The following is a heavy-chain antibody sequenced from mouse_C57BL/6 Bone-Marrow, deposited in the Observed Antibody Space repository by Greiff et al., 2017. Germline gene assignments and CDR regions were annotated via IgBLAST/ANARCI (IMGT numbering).Heavy chain of an antibody. CDR3: AREGITTVVAPLDFDV. CDR1: GYTFTSYW. CDR2: IDPSDSET. D-gene: IGHD1-1*01. V-gene: IGHV1-52*01. Sequence: QVQLQQPGAELVRPGSSVKLSCKASGYTFTSYWMHWVKQRPIQGLEWIGNIDPSDSETHYNQKFKDKATLTVDKSSSTAYIQLSSLTSEDSAVYYCAREGITTVVAPLDFDVWGTGTTVTVSS. J-gene: IGHJ1*03.